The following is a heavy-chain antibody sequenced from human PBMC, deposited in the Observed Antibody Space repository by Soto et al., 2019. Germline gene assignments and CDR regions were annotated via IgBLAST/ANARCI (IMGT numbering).Heavy chain of an antibody. CDR1: GGSISSGGYY. D-gene: IGHD1-20*01. Sequence: PSETLSLTCTVSGGSISSGGYYWSWIRQHPGKGLEWIGYIYYSGSTYYNPSLKSRVTISVDTSKNQFSLKLSSVTDADTAVYYCARESITGTTQYVDYWGQGTLVTVSS. J-gene: IGHJ4*02. CDR2: IYYSGST. V-gene: IGHV4-31*03. CDR3: ARESITGTTQYVDY.